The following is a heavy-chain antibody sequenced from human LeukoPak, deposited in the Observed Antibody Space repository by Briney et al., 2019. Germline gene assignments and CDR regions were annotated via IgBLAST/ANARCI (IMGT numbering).Heavy chain of an antibody. J-gene: IGHJ4*02. CDR1: GFTFSTSW. D-gene: IGHD6-6*01. V-gene: IGHV3-7*01. CDR3: AWYSRSSEAY. Sequence: GGSLRLSCAASGFTFSTSWMSWVRLAPGRGLEWVANIKQDGSEKNYVDSVKGRFTISRDNAKDLLYLQMNSLRVEDTAIYYCAWYSRSSEAYWGQGTLVTVSS. CDR2: IKQDGSEK.